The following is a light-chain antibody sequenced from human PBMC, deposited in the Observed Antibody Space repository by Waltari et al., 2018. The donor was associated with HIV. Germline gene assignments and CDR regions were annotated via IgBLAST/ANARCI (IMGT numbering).Light chain of an antibody. CDR3: QVWDSSSDHAV. Sequence: SYVLTQPPSVSVAPGPTARITCGGNNIGRKPVHWYQQRPGQAPVLVVYDDSARPSGIPERFSGSNSGNTATLTISRVEAGDEADYYCQVWDSSSDHAVFGGGTQLTVL. V-gene: IGLV3-21*02. CDR1: NIGRKP. J-gene: IGLJ7*01. CDR2: DDS.